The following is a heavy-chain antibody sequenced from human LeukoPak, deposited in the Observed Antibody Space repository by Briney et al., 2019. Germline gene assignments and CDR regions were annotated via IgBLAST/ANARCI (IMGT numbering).Heavy chain of an antibody. J-gene: IGHJ4*02. Sequence: HPGRSLRLSCAASGFTFSSYAMHGVRQAPGKGLEWVGVISYDGSNKYYADSVKGRFTISRDNSKNTLYLQMNSLRAEDTAVYYCTLDLAYCGGDCDFSDFWGQGTLVTVTS. V-gene: IGHV3-30-3*01. CDR2: ISYDGSNK. D-gene: IGHD2-21*02. CDR1: GFTFSSYA. CDR3: TLDLAYCGGDCDFSDF.